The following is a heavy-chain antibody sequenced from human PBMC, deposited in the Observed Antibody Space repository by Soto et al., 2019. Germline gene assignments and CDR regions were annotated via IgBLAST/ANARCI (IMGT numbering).Heavy chain of an antibody. Sequence: VNTTPTLTLTCTFSGFSLSTSGVAVGWIRQAPRKAPEWLAFIFWDDDKRYSPSLENRLTITKDTSKNQVVLTMTNMDPVDTATYYCARIFDFWSGYYFSYWGRGTLVTVSS. D-gene: IGHD3-3*01. CDR3: ARIFDFWSGYYFSY. CDR1: GFSLSTSGVA. J-gene: IGHJ4*02. V-gene: IGHV2-5*02. CDR2: IFWDDDK.